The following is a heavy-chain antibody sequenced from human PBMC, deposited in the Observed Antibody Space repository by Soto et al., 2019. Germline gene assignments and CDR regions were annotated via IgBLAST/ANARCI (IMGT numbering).Heavy chain of an antibody. Sequence: PSETLSLTCTVSGGSISSSSYYWGWIRQPPGKGLEWIGSIYYSGSTYYNPSLKSRVTISVDTSKNQFSLKLSSVTAADTAVYYCARHSPGIAVADYWGQGTLVTVSS. D-gene: IGHD6-19*01. CDR3: ARHSPGIAVADY. V-gene: IGHV4-39*01. CDR1: GGSISSSSYY. J-gene: IGHJ4*02. CDR2: IYYSGST.